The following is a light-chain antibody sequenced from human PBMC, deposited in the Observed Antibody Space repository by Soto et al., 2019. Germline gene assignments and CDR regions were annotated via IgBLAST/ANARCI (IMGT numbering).Light chain of an antibody. J-gene: IGLJ1*01. Sequence: QSVLTQPPSASGAPGQRVTISCSGTSSNIGSEYVYWYQQLPGTAPKLLIYRNDQRPSGVPDRFSGSKFGTSASLAISGRRSEDEADYYCAAWDDSLRAYVFATGTKLTVL. CDR1: SSNIGSEY. CDR3: AAWDDSLRAYV. CDR2: RND. V-gene: IGLV1-47*01.